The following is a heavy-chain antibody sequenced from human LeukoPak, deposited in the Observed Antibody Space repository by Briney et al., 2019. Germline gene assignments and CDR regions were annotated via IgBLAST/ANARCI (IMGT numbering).Heavy chain of an antibody. V-gene: IGHV4-59*12. J-gene: IGHJ5*02. CDR3: ARGSTFDP. Sequence: PSETLSLTCTVSRGSITTDYWNWIRQPPGKGLEWIGHISYSGSTSYNPSLKIRVTISVDTSKNQFSLKLSSVTAADTAVYYCARGSTFDPWGQGTLVTVSS. D-gene: IGHD6-6*01. CDR1: RGSITTDY. CDR2: ISYSGST.